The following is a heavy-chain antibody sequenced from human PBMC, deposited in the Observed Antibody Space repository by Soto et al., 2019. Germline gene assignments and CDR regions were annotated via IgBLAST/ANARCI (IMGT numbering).Heavy chain of an antibody. V-gene: IGHV3-48*03. CDR3: ARDGGYSYGYPLDY. D-gene: IGHD5-18*01. J-gene: IGHJ4*02. Sequence: GGSLRLSCAASGFTFSSYEMNWVRQAPGKGLGWVSYISSSGSTIYYADSVKGRFTISRDNAKNSLYLQMNSLRAEDTAVYYCARDGGYSYGYPLDYWGQGTLVTVSS. CDR1: GFTFSSYE. CDR2: ISSSGSTI.